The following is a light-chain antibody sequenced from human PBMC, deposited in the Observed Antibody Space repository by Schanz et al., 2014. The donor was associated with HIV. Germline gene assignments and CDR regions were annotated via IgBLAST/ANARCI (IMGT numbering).Light chain of an antibody. J-gene: IGKJ3*01. Sequence: EIVLTQSPGTLSLSPGERATLSCRASQSVTSNYLAWYQQTPGQAPRLLIYGASTRATGVPARFSGSGSGTEFTLTISSLQSEDFAVYYCQQFNNWPRTFGPGTKLDIK. V-gene: IGKV3-15*01. CDR3: QQFNNWPRT. CDR1: QSVTSNY. CDR2: GAS.